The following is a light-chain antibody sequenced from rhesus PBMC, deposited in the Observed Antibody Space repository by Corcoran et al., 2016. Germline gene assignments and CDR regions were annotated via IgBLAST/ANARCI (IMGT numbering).Light chain of an antibody. J-gene: IGKJ4*01. CDR3: VQAIAFLT. CDR2: GGS. Sequence: DIVLTQSPLSLPITPGEPASISCRSSQSLLHSNGNTYLHWYLQKPGQSPQLLIYGGSPRASGVPARFRGSGSGTDFTLKIIKVEAEDVGVYYCVQAIAFLTFGGGTKVELK. CDR1: QSLLHSNGNTY. V-gene: IGKV2-72*02.